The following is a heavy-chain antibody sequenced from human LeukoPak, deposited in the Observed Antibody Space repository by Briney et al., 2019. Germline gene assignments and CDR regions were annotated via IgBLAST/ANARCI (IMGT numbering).Heavy chain of an antibody. CDR2: ISSSSSYI. CDR1: GFTFSSYS. V-gene: IGHV3-21*01. Sequence: AGGSLRLSCAASGFTFSSYSMNWVRQAPGKGLEWVSSISSSSSYIYYADSVKGRFTISRDNAKNSLYLQMNSLRAEDTAVYYCARDQGYGDYGWFDPWGQGTLVTVSS. CDR3: ARDQGYGDYGWFDP. D-gene: IGHD4-17*01. J-gene: IGHJ5*02.